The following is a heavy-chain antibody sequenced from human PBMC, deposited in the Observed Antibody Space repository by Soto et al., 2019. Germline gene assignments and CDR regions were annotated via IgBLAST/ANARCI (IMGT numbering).Heavy chain of an antibody. CDR2: IIPIFGTA. V-gene: IGHV1-69*13. Sequence: SVKVSCKASGGTFSSYAISWVRQAPGQGLEWMGGIIPIFGTANYAQKFQGRVTITADESTSTAYMELSSLRSEDTAVYYCAVHGSHDFWSGYYPPAEPVDYWGQGTLVTVSS. CDR1: GGTFSSYA. CDR3: AVHGSHDFWSGYYPPAEPVDY. J-gene: IGHJ4*02. D-gene: IGHD3-3*01.